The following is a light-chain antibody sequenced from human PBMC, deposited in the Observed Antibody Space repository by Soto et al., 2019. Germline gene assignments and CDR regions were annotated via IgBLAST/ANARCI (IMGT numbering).Light chain of an antibody. CDR1: NIGGKH. CDR2: RDT. V-gene: IGLV3-9*01. Sequence: SYELTQPISVSVALGQTARLTCGENNIGGKHVHWYQQRPGQAPVLVIYRDTNRPSGIPERFSGSNSGNTATLTISRAQADDEADYYCQVWDSSTVVFGGGTQLTVL. CDR3: QVWDSSTVV. J-gene: IGLJ3*02.